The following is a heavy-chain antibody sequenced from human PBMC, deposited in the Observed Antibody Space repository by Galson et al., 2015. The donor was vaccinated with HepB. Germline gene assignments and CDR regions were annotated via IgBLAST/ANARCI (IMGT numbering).Heavy chain of an antibody. J-gene: IGHJ5*02. V-gene: IGHV1-18*01. CDR2: ISAYNGNT. CDR3: ARDGTWEFTPNWFDP. Sequence: SVKVSCKASGYTFTSYGISWVRQAPGQGLEWMGWISAYNGNTNYAQKLQGRVTMTTDTSTSTAYMELRSLRSDDTAVYYCARDGTWEFTPNWFDPWGQGTLVTVSS. D-gene: IGHD1-26*01. CDR1: GYTFTSYG.